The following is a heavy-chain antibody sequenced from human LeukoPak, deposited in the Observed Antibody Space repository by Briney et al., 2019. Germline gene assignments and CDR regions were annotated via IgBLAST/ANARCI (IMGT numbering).Heavy chain of an antibody. D-gene: IGHD3-10*01. CDR1: GYTFTSYY. CDR3: AREIRYYYYYMDV. V-gene: IGHV1-46*01. J-gene: IGHJ6*03. Sequence: ASVKVSCKASGYTFTSYYMHWVRQAPGQGLEWMGIMNPSGGSTSYAQKFQGRVTITADKSTSTAYMELSSLRSEDTAVYYCAREIRYYYYYMDVWGKGTTVTVSS. CDR2: MNPSGGST.